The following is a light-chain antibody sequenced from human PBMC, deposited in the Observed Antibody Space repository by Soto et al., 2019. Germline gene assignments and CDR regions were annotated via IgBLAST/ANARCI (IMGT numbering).Light chain of an antibody. CDR2: SAS. CDR1: QAMSTY. J-gene: IGKJ4*01. CDR3: QQLKSYPLT. Sequence: GARVTISCRATQAMSTYLAWYQQKPGKAPKLLIYSASTLQSGVPSRFSGSGSGTWFTLTISSLQPEDFATYYCQQLKSYPLTFGGGTKVESK. V-gene: IGKV1-9*01.